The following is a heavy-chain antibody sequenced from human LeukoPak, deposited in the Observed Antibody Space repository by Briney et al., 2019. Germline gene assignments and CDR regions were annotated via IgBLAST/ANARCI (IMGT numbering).Heavy chain of an antibody. CDR2: INSDGSIT. Sequence: GGSLRLSCATSGFTFSSYWMHWVRQVPGRGLVWVSRINSDGSITDYADSVKGRFTIARDTAQNTLHLQMNSLRVEDTAMYYCAREPGGYYDSSGFLDDWGQGTLVTVSS. CDR1: GFTFSSYW. CDR3: AREPGGYYDSSGFLDD. D-gene: IGHD3-22*01. J-gene: IGHJ4*02. V-gene: IGHV3-74*01.